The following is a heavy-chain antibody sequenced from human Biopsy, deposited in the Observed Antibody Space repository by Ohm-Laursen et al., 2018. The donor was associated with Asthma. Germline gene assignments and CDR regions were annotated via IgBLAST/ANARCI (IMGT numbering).Heavy chain of an antibody. D-gene: IGHD3-10*01. J-gene: IGHJ6*02. V-gene: IGHV3-30*03. CDR2: ISYDGSTK. CDR1: GFTLTTYA. CDR3: ARDVVWFREVGGMDV. Sequence: SLRLSCAASGFTLTTYAIHWVRQAPGKGLEWVAVISYDGSTKYSADSVKGCFIVSRDISKNILSLQMNSLRPEDTAVYYCARDVVWFREVGGMDVWGQGTTVTVSS.